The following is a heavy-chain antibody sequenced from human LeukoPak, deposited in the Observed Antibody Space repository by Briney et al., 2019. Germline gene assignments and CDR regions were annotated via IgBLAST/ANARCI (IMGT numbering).Heavy chain of an antibody. V-gene: IGHV4-38-2*02. J-gene: IGHJ4*02. Sequence: SETLSLTCTVSGYSISSGFYWGWIRQPPGKGLEWIGIMYHSGSTYYNPSLKSRVTISVDTSKNQLSLKLRSVTAADTAVYYCARALGIFSFDSWGQGTLVTVSS. CDR3: ARALGIFSFDS. CDR1: GYSISSGFY. D-gene: IGHD3-3*01. CDR2: MYHSGST.